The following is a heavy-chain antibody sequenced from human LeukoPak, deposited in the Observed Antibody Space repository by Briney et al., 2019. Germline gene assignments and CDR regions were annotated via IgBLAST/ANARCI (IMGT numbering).Heavy chain of an antibody. CDR3: ARALYSSSWYYFDY. CDR2: ISYSGST. V-gene: IGHV4-59*01. J-gene: IGHJ4*02. CDR1: GGSFSGYY. D-gene: IGHD6-13*01. Sequence: SSETLSLTCAVYGGSFSGYYWSWIRQPPGKGLEWIGYISYSGSTNYNPSLKSRVTISVDTSKNQFSLKLSSVTAADTAVYYCARALYSSSWYYFDYWGQGTLVTVSS.